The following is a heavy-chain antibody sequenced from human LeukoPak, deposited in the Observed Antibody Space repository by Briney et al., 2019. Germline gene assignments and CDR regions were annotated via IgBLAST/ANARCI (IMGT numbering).Heavy chain of an antibody. V-gene: IGHV4-39*01. J-gene: IGHJ4*02. CDR1: GGSISSSSYY. CDR2: IYYSGST. D-gene: IGHD5-24*01. Sequence: SSETLSLTCTVSGGSISSSSYYWGWIRRPPGKGLEWIGSIYYSGSTYYNPSLKSRVTISVDTSKNQFSLKLSSVTAADTAVYYCARRPLRRPFDYWGQGTLVTVSS. CDR3: ARRPLRRPFDY.